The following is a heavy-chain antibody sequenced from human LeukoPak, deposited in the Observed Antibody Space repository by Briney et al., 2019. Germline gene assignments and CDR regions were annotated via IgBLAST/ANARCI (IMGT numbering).Heavy chain of an antibody. D-gene: IGHD1-1*01. V-gene: IGHV3-74*01. CDR2: INNDGRST. Sequence: PGGSLRLSCAASGFTFSSYWMHWVRQAPGKGLVWVSRINNDGRSTNYADSVKGRFTVSRDNAKNTLYLQMNSLSAEDTAIYYCSKGQELDDGVLESWGRGTLVTVSS. CDR3: SKGQELDDGVLES. J-gene: IGHJ4*02. CDR1: GFTFSSYW.